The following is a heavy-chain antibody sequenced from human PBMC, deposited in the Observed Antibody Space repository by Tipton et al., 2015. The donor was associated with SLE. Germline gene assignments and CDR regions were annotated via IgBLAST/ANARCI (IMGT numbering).Heavy chain of an antibody. CDR2: ISASGGST. D-gene: IGHD1-26*01. CDR3: TRVGTPYYYMDA. CDR1: GFTFTSNA. J-gene: IGHJ6*03. V-gene: IGHV3-23*01. Sequence: GSLRLSCAASGFTFTSNAMSWVRQAPGKGLEWVSTISASGGSTYYADSVKGRFTISRDNSKNSLYLQMNSLGREDTAIYYCTRVGTPYYYMDAWGKGTTVTVSS.